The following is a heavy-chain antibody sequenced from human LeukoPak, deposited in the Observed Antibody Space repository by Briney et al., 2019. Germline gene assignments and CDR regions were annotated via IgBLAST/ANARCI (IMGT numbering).Heavy chain of an antibody. Sequence: GGSLRLSCAASGFTFSSYSMNWVRQAPGKGLEWVSFISSSSSSIYYADSVKGRFTISRDNSKNTLYLQMNSLRAEDTAVYYCAKRASSSSGLGYWGQGTLVTVSS. CDR3: AKRASSSSGLGY. CDR1: GFTFSSYS. J-gene: IGHJ4*02. V-gene: IGHV3-48*01. D-gene: IGHD6-6*01. CDR2: ISSSSSSI.